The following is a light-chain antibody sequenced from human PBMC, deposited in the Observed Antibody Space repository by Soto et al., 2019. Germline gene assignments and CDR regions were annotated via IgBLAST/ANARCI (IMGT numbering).Light chain of an antibody. Sequence: QLVLTQSPSASASLGASVKLTCTLSSGHINYAIAWHQQQPETGPRYLMKLNRDGSHSKGDGIPNRFSGSSSGAERYLTISSLQSEAEADYYCQTWGTGIVIFGGGTKLTVL. J-gene: IGLJ2*01. CDR1: SGHINYA. CDR3: QTWGTGIVI. CDR2: LNRDGSH. V-gene: IGLV4-69*01.